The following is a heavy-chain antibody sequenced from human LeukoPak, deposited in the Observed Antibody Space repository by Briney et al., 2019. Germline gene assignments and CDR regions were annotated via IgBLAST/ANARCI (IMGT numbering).Heavy chain of an antibody. CDR2: IYHGGST. CDR1: GGSISSYY. J-gene: IGHJ6*02. D-gene: IGHD6-13*01. Sequence: SETLSLTCTVSGGSISSYYWSWIRQPPGKGLEWIGYIYHGGSTYYNPSLKSRVTISVNRSKNQFSLKLSSVTAADTAVYYCARATAAADIDYYYYGMDVWGQGTTVTVSS. CDR3: ARATAAADIDYYYYGMDV. V-gene: IGHV4-59*12.